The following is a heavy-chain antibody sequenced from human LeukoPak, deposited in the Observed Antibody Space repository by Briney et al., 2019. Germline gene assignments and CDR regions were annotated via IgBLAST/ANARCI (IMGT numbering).Heavy chain of an antibody. CDR3: AKDGHYDSGGYYYG. Sequence: PGGSLRLSCAASGFTFSSYGMSWVRQAPGKGLEWVSAISGSGGSTYYADSVKGRFTISRDNSKNTLYLQMNSLRAEDTAVYYCAKDGHYDSGGYYYGWGQGTLVTVSS. CDR1: GFTFSSYG. CDR2: ISGSGGST. J-gene: IGHJ4*02. D-gene: IGHD3-22*01. V-gene: IGHV3-23*01.